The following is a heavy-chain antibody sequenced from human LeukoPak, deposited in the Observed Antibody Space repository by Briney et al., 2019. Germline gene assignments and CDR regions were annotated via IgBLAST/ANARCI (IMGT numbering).Heavy chain of an antibody. V-gene: IGHV3-30*18. CDR2: ISYGGSNK. J-gene: IGHJ4*02. CDR3: AKISPPEIVVVVAATGDFDY. Sequence: QAGGSLRLSCAASGFTFSSYGMHWVRQAPGKGLEWVAVISYGGSNKYYADSVKGRFTISRDNSKNTLYLQMNSLRAEDTAVYYCAKISPPEIVVVVAATGDFDYWGQGTLVTVSS. CDR1: GFTFSSYG. D-gene: IGHD2-15*01.